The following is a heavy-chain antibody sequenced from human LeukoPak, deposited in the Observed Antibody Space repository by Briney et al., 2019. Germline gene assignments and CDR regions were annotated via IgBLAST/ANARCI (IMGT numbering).Heavy chain of an antibody. V-gene: IGHV1-69*13. Sequence: GASVKVSCKASGGTFISYAISWVRQAPGQGLEWMGGIIPIFGTANYAQKFQGRVTITADESTSTAYMELSSLRSEDTAVYYCARGYYGSGSYYDYWGQGTLVTVSS. J-gene: IGHJ4*02. CDR1: GGTFISYA. D-gene: IGHD3-10*01. CDR2: IIPIFGTA. CDR3: ARGYYGSGSYYDY.